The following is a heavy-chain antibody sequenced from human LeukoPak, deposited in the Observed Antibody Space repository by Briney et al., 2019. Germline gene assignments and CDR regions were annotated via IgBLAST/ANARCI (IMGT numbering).Heavy chain of an antibody. D-gene: IGHD2-2*01. CDR3: AKSLVVVVPAAASPFYYYYGMDV. CDR2: ISYDGSNK. J-gene: IGHJ6*02. V-gene: IGHV3-30*18. Sequence: PGRSLRLSCAASGFTFSSYGMHWVRQAPGKGLEWVAVISYDGSNKYYADSVKGRFTISRDNSKNTLYLQMNSLRAEDTAVYYCAKSLVVVVPAAASPFYYYYGMDVWGQGTTVTVSS. CDR1: GFTFSSYG.